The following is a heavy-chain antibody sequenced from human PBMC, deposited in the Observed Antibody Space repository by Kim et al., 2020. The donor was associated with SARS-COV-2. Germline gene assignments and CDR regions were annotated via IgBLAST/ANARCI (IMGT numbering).Heavy chain of an antibody. CDR2: NEDGSEK. Sequence: NEDGSEKSYVDSVKGRFTISRDDAKNSLYLQMNSLRAEDTAIYYCARDRTWGQGTLVTVSS. J-gene: IGHJ5*02. CDR3: ARDRT. V-gene: IGHV3-7*01.